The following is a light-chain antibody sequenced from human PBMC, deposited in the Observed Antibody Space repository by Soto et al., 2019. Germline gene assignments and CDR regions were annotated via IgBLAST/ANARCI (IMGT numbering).Light chain of an antibody. J-gene: IGKJ3*01. CDR2: AAS. CDR3: QQYDASPLT. Sequence: EILFTQSPGTLSLSAGERATLSCRAIQSLSTNSLAWHQQKPGQTPRLLIYAASTRDTDIPDRFNGSGSGTDFALTISRLEPEDFALYYCQQYDASPLTFGTGTKVDIK. CDR1: QSLSTNS. V-gene: IGKV3-20*01.